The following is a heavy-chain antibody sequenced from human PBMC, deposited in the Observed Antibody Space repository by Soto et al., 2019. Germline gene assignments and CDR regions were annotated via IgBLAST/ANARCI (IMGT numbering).Heavy chain of an antibody. D-gene: IGHD3-22*01. CDR3: AKVFYYYDSSGYYYFDY. CDR1: GHTFTSDY. J-gene: IGHJ4*02. CDR2: FNPNGHST. V-gene: IGHV1-46*01. Sequence: APVKVSCKASGHTFTSDYMHWVRQAPGPVLEWTGIFNPNGHSTNYAQKFQGRVTITADESTSTAYMELSSLRAEDTAVYYCAKVFYYYDSSGYYYFDYWGQGTLVSVSP.